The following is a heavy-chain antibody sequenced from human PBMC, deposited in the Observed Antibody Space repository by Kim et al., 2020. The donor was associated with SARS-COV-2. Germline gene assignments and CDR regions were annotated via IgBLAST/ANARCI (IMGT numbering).Heavy chain of an antibody. CDR1: GGSISSSSYY. V-gene: IGHV4-39*01. CDR2: IYYSGST. Sequence: SETLSLTCTVSGGSISSSSYYWGWIRQPPGKGLEWIGSIYYSGSTYYNPSLKSRVTISVDTSKNQFSLKLSSVTAADTAVYYCARVRYCGGDCYYYGMDVWGQGTTVTVSS. D-gene: IGHD2-21*01. CDR3: ARVRYCGGDCYYYGMDV. J-gene: IGHJ6*02.